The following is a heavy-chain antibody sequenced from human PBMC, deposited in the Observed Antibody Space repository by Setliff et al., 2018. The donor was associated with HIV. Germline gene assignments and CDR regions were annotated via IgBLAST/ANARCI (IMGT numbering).Heavy chain of an antibody. CDR3: ARVPYIAVAGAIDY. V-gene: IGHV4-39*01. Sequence: SETLSLTCTVSGGSISSSSYYWGWIRQPPGKGLEWIGSIYYSGSTYYNTSLKSRVTISVDTSKNQFSLKLSSVTAADTAVYYCARVPYIAVAGAIDYWGQGTLVTVSS. CDR1: GGSISSSSYY. CDR2: IYYSGST. J-gene: IGHJ4*02. D-gene: IGHD6-19*01.